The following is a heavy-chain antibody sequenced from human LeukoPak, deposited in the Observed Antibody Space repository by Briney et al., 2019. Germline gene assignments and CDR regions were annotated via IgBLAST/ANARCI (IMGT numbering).Heavy chain of an antibody. CDR1: GGSFSGYY. CDR3: ARGLPTFGGVISDY. Sequence: SETLSLTCAVYGGSFSGYYWSWIRQPPGKGLEWIGEINHSGSTNYNPSLKSRVTISVHTSKNQFSLKLSSVTAADTAVYYCARGLPTFGGVISDYWGQGTLVTVSS. V-gene: IGHV4-34*01. CDR2: INHSGST. J-gene: IGHJ4*02. D-gene: IGHD3-16*02.